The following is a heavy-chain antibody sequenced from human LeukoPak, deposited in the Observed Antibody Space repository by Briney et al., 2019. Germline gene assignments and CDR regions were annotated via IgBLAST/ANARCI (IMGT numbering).Heavy chain of an antibody. CDR2: IYTSGST. V-gene: IGHV4-4*07. CDR3: ARTHGYYYDSSGYYFDY. CDR1: GGSISSYY. D-gene: IGHD3-22*01. J-gene: IGHJ4*02. Sequence: SETLSLTCTVSGGSISSYYWSWIRQPAGKGLELIGRIYTSGSTNYNPSLKSRVTMSVDTSKDQFSLKLSSVTAADTAVYYCARTHGYYYDSSGYYFDYWGRGTLVTVSS.